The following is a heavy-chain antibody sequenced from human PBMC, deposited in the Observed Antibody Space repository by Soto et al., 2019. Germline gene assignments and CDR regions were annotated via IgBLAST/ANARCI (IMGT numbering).Heavy chain of an antibody. Sequence: ASVKVSCKASGGTFSSYAISWVRQAPGQGLEWMGGIIPIFGTANYAQKFQGRVTITADESTSTAYMELSSLRSEDTAVYYCARLGYCTNGVCYNDYWGQGTLVTVSS. CDR3: ARLGYCTNGVCYNDY. D-gene: IGHD2-8*01. J-gene: IGHJ4*02. V-gene: IGHV1-69*13. CDR2: IIPIFGTA. CDR1: GGTFSSYA.